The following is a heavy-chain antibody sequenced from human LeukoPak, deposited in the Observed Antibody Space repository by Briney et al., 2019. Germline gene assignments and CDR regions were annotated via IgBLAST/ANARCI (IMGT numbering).Heavy chain of an antibody. D-gene: IGHD4-23*01. V-gene: IGHV1-69*05. Sequence: GASVKVSCKASGGTFSSYAISWVRQAPGQGLEWMGGIIPIFGTANYAQKFQGRVTITTDESTSTAYMELSSRRSEDTAVYYCARGTTTVENWFDPWGQGTLVTVSS. CDR3: ARGTTTVENWFDP. J-gene: IGHJ5*02. CDR2: IIPIFGTA. CDR1: GGTFSSYA.